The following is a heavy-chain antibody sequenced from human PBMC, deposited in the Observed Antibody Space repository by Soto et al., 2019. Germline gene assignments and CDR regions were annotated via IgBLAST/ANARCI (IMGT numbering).Heavy chain of an antibody. V-gene: IGHV3-74*01. Sequence: GGSLRLSCAGSGFTLSSYWMHWVRQAPGKGLVWVSRINSDESSTDYADSVKGRFTISRDNAKNTLYLQMNSLRAEDTALYYCARSKATFGKNWFDPWGQGTLVTVSS. CDR3: ARSKATFGKNWFDP. D-gene: IGHD3-16*01. J-gene: IGHJ5*02. CDR1: GFTLSSYW. CDR2: INSDESST.